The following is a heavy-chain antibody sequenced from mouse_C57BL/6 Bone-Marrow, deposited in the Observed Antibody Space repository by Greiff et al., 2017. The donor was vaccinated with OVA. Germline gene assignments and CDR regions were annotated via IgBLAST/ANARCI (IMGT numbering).Heavy chain of an antibody. CDR3: ARGPFYYSNAMDY. V-gene: IGHV1-54*01. D-gene: IGHD2-12*01. J-gene: IGHJ4*01. CDR2: INPGSGGT. CDR1: GYAFTNYL. Sequence: QVQLQQSGAELVRPGTSVKVSCKASGYAFTNYLIEWVKQRPGQGLEWIGVINPGSGGTNYNEKFKGKATLTADKSSSTAYMQLSSLTSEDSAVYCCARGPFYYSNAMDYWGQGTSVTVSS.